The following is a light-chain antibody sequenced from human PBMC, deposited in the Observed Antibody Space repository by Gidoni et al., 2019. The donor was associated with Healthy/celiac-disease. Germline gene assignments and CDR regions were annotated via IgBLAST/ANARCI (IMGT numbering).Light chain of an antibody. CDR2: GAS. CDR1: QSVSSSY. J-gene: IGKJ4*01. Sequence: EIVWTQSPGTLSLSPGERATLSCRASQSVSSSYLAWYQQKPGQAPRLLIYGASSRATGIPDRFSGSGSGTDFTLTISRLEPEDFAVYYCQQYGSSPFXGXTKVEIK. CDR3: QQYGSSP. V-gene: IGKV3-20*01.